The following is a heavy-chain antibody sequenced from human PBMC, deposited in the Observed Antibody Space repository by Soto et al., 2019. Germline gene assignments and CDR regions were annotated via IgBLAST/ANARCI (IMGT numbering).Heavy chain of an antibody. CDR1: GYTFTSYG. CDR2: ISAYNGNT. Sequence: ASVKVSCKASGYTFTSYGISWVRQAPGQGLEWMGWISAYNGNTNYAQKLQGRVTMTTDTSTSTAYMEMRSLRSDDTAGYYCARFIGYCSGGSCYEPSFDYWGQGTLVTVSS. D-gene: IGHD2-15*01. V-gene: IGHV1-18*01. J-gene: IGHJ4*02. CDR3: ARFIGYCSGGSCYEPSFDY.